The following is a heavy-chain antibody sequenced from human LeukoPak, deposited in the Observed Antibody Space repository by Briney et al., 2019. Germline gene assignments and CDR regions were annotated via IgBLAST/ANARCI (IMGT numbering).Heavy chain of an antibody. V-gene: IGHV3-30*03. CDR1: GFTFSTYG. CDR3: ARIAAAGNRLDAFDI. J-gene: IGHJ3*02. D-gene: IGHD6-13*01. Sequence: GGSLRLSCTASGFTFSTYGMHWVRQAPGKGLEWVAVISYDGSTKYYADSVKGRFTISRDNSKNTLYVQMNSLRAEDTAVYYCARIAAAGNRLDAFDIWGQGTMVTVSS. CDR2: ISYDGSTK.